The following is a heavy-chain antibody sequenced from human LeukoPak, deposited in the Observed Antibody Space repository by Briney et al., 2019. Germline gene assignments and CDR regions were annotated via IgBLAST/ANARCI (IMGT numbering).Heavy chain of an antibody. CDR3: ARGVGYCSGGSCYFDY. CDR1: GFTFSSYS. J-gene: IGHJ4*02. Sequence: GGSLRLSCAASGFTFSSYSMNWVRQAPGKGLGWVSYSSSSSSTIYYADSVKGRFTISRDNAKNSLYLQMNSLRAEDTAVYYCARGVGYCSGGSCYFDYWGQGTLVTVSS. CDR2: SSSSSSTI. V-gene: IGHV3-48*04. D-gene: IGHD2-15*01.